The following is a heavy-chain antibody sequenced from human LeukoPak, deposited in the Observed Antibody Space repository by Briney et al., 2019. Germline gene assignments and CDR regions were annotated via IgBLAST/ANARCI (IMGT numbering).Heavy chain of an antibody. CDR3: ARGGSRSYTSSTLDY. D-gene: IGHD2-2*01. CDR1: GGSISSYY. Sequence: SETLSLTCTVSGGSISSYYWSWIRQPPGKGLEWIGSNSYSGSTNYNPSLKSRVTISMDTSKNRFSLKLSSVTAADTAVYYCARGGSRSYTSSTLDYWGQGTLVTVSS. J-gene: IGHJ4*02. CDR2: NSYSGST. V-gene: IGHV4-59*01.